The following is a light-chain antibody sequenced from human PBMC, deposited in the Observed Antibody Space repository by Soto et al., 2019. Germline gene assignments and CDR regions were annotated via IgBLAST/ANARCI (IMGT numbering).Light chain of an antibody. CDR3: SSYTSASTLVV. CDR2: DVS. Sequence: QSVLTQPASVSGSPGQSITIPCTGTSSDVGGYNYVSWYQHHPGKAPKLMIYDVSERPSGVSNRLSGSKSGNTASLTISDLQAEDEDDYYCSSYTSASTLVVFGGGTKLTVL. CDR1: SSDVGGYNY. V-gene: IGLV2-14*03. J-gene: IGLJ2*01.